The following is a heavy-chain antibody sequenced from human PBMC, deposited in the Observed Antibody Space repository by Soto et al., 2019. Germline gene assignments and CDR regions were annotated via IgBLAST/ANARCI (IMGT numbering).Heavy chain of an antibody. Sequence: GGSLRLSCAASGFTVSNNYMSWVRQAPGKGLEWVSVIYDSGGTYYADSVKGRFTISRGDPKNTVYLQMHGLRDEDTAIYYCARRHDFWSGYSYKYGLDVWGQGTTVTVSS. CDR3: ARRHDFWSGYSYKYGLDV. CDR2: IYDSGGT. D-gene: IGHD3-3*01. V-gene: IGHV3-53*01. J-gene: IGHJ6*02. CDR1: GFTVSNNY.